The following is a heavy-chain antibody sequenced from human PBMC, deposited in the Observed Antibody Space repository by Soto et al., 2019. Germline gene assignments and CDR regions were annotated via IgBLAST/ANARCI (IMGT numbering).Heavy chain of an antibody. Sequence: PSETLSLTCAVSGGSISSSYWWSWVRQPPGKGLEWIGEIYHSGSTNYNPSLKSRVTISVDTSKNQFSLKLSSVTAADTAVYYCARQNYDYVWGSYRYTVPRPFDYWGQGTLVTVSS. CDR1: GGSISSSYW. J-gene: IGHJ4*02. D-gene: IGHD3-16*02. CDR2: IYHSGST. CDR3: ARQNYDYVWGSYRYTVPRPFDY. V-gene: IGHV4-4*02.